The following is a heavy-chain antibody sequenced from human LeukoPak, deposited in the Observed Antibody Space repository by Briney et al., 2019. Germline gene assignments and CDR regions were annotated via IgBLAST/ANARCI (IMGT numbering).Heavy chain of an antibody. CDR2: IYTSGST. D-gene: IGHD3-16*01. J-gene: IGHJ4*02. CDR3: ARYRRLVGGFDY. CDR1: GGSISSGSYS. V-gene: IGHV4-61*09. Sequence: SETLSLTCTVSGGSISSGSYSWSWIRQPAGKGLEWIGHIYTSGSTNYKSSLKSRVIISIDTSKNQFSLKLSSVTAADTAVYYCARYRRLVGGFDYWGQGTLVTVSS.